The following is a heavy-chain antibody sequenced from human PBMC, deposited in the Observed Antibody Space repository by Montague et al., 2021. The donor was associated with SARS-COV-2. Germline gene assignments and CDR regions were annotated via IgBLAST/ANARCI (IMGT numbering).Heavy chain of an antibody. CDR3: ARQDAWAYCGDECYRGWFDS. J-gene: IGHJ5*01. CDR1: FGSISTYY. D-gene: IGHD2-21*01. V-gene: IGHV4-59*01. Sequence: SETPSLTCTVSFGSISTYYWSWIRQPPGKGLEWIRFIFYNGSTKYNPSLKRRVSISLDTSKNQFSLKLSSVTAADTAVYYCARQDAWAYCGDECYRGWFDSWGQGTLVTVSS. CDR2: IFYNGST.